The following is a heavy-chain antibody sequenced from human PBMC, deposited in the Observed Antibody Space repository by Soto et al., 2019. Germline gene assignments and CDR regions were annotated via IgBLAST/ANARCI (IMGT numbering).Heavy chain of an antibody. V-gene: IGHV1-46*03. CDR2: INPSGGST. D-gene: IGHD3-22*01. J-gene: IGHJ4*02. Sequence: QVQLVQSGAEVKKPGASVKVSCKASGYTFTNYFIHWVRQAPGQGLEWMGIINPSGGSTFYAQRFQGRVTMTRDTSTSTVYMALGSLRSEDTAVYYCARDRHADSRTMIYWGQGTLVTVSS. CDR1: GYTFTNYF. CDR3: ARDRHADSRTMIY.